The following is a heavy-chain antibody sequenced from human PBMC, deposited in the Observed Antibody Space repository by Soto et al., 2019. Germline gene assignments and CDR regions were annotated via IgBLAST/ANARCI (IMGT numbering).Heavy chain of an antibody. CDR2: IIPILGIA. D-gene: IGHD2-2*01. Sequence: SVKVSCKASGGTFSSYTISWVRQAPGQGLEWMGRIIPILGIANYAQKFQGRVTITADKSTSTAYMELSSLRSEDTAVYYCARAPIHCSSTSCSLEIFDYWGQGTLVTVSS. CDR3: ARAPIHCSSTSCSLEIFDY. V-gene: IGHV1-69*02. J-gene: IGHJ4*02. CDR1: GGTFSSYT.